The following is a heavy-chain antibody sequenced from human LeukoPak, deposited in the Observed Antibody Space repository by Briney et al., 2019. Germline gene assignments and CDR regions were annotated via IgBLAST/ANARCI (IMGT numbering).Heavy chain of an antibody. D-gene: IGHD4-17*01. CDR2: ISSSSSYI. J-gene: IGHJ4*02. V-gene: IGHV3-21*04. CDR1: GFTFSSYS. Sequence: GGSLRLSCAASGFTFSSYSMNWVRQAPGKGLEWVSSISSSSSYIYYTDSVKGRFTISRDNSKNTVYLQMNRLRAEDSAVYYCARVYGDYGENYFDYWGQGTLVTVSS. CDR3: ARVYGDYGENYFDY.